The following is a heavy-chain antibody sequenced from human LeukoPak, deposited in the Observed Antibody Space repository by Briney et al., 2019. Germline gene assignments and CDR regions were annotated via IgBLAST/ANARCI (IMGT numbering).Heavy chain of an antibody. CDR1: GGFISSYY. CDR3: AREGCSGGSCYPHDAFDI. V-gene: IGHV4-59*01. Sequence: SETLSLTCTVSGGFISSYYWSWIRQPPGKGLEWIGYIYYSGSTNYNPSLKSRVTISVDTSKNQFSLKLSSVTAADTAVYYCAREGCSGGSCYPHDAFDIWGQGTMVTVSS. D-gene: IGHD2-15*01. CDR2: IYYSGST. J-gene: IGHJ3*02.